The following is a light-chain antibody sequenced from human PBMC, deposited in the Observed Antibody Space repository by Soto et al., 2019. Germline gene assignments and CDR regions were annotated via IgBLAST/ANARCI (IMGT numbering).Light chain of an antibody. V-gene: IGKV3-15*01. CDR3: QQYNNWPYT. CDR1: QHVSSN. CDR2: LAS. Sequence: EIVMTQSPATLSVSPGGSATLSCRASQHVSSNFACYRQKPGQAPTLLIYLASTRATGIPARFSGSGSGTEFTLTISSLQSEDFAVYYCQQYNNWPYTFGQGTKLEIK. J-gene: IGKJ2*01.